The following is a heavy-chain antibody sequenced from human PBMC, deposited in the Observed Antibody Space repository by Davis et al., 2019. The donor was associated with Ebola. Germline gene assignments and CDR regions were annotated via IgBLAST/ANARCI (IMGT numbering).Heavy chain of an antibody. V-gene: IGHV1-3*01. J-gene: IGHJ4*02. CDR2: INAGNGNT. CDR1: GFTFSSYA. Sequence: GESLKISCAASGFTFSSYAMHWVRQAPGQRLEWMGWINAGNGNTKYSQKFQGRVTITRDTSASTAYMELSSLRSEDTAVYYCARDTIFSSGWSLWGQGTLVTVSS. D-gene: IGHD6-19*01. CDR3: ARDTIFSSGWSL.